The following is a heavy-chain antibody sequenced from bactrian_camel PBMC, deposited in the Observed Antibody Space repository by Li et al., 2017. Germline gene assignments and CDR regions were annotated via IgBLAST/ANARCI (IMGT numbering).Heavy chain of an antibody. Sequence: HVQLVESGGGSVQAGGSLTLSCTASESTYRSICMAWFRQVPGSQRETVATVDSNGVTKVAGSVKGRFTLSKDNAKNTLYLRMDNLKPEDTALYTCAAEDQAPWDMGWICNYNPWGQGTQVTVS. J-gene: IGHJ6*01. CDR3: AAEDQAPWDMGWICNYNP. V-gene: IGHV3S53*01. D-gene: IGHD3*01. CDR2: VDSNGVT. CDR1: ESTYRSIC.